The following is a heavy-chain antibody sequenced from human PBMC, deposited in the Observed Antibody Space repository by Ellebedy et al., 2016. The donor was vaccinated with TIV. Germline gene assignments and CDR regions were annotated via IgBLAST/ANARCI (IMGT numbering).Heavy chain of an antibody. Sequence: SVKVSXXASGGTFSSYAISWVRQAPGQGLEWMGGIIPIFGTANYAQKFQGRVTITADKSTSTAYMELSSLRSEDTAVYYCARGTHVWGSYRYFDYWGQGTLVTVSS. D-gene: IGHD3-16*02. V-gene: IGHV1-69*06. CDR2: IIPIFGTA. CDR1: GGTFSSYA. J-gene: IGHJ4*02. CDR3: ARGTHVWGSYRYFDY.